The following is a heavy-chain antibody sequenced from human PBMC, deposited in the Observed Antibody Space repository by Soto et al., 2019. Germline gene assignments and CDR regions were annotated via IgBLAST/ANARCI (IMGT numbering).Heavy chain of an antibody. CDR1: VDTFIGDY. CDR3: ARDRTNYYNTSDYDL. J-gene: IGHJ4*02. V-gene: IGHV1-2*02. D-gene: IGHD3-22*01. Sequence: XSAKFSCKASVDTFIGDYIHWLRQQAGQGLEWMGWINPNSGDTNYAQKFQGRVTMTRDTSISTAYTELSRLRFDDTAVYYCARDRTNYYNTSDYDLWGQGTLVTVSS. CDR2: INPNSGDT.